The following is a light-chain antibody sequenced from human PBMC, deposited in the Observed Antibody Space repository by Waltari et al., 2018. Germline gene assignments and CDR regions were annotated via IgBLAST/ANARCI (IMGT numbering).Light chain of an antibody. J-gene: IGLJ2*01. CDR2: LEGSGSY. CDR1: SGHSCYI. Sequence: QPVLTQSSSASASLGSSVNLTCTLSSGHSCYIIPGHKQRPGKAPLYLMKLEGSGSYNKGSGVPDRFSGSSSGADRYLTISNRQSEDEADYYCETWDTNTLWVFGGGTKLTVL. CDR3: ETWDTNTLWV. V-gene: IGLV4-60*03.